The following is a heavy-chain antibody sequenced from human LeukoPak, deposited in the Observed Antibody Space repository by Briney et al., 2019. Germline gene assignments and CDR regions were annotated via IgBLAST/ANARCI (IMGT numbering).Heavy chain of an antibody. CDR1: GFTFSSYG. CDR3: ARGYSGYDYGTWGY. Sequence: PGRSLRLSCAASGFTFSSYGMHWVRQAPGKGLEWVAVISYDGSNKYYADSVKGRFTISRDNSKNTLYLQMNSLRAEDTAVYYCARGYSGYDYGTWGYWGQGTLVTVSS. D-gene: IGHD5-12*01. J-gene: IGHJ4*02. V-gene: IGHV3-30*03. CDR2: ISYDGSNK.